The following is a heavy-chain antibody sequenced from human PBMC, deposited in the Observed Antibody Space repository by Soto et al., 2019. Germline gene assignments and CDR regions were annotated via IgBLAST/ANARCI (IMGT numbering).Heavy chain of an antibody. D-gene: IGHD1-26*01. CDR3: ARDFIVGAPDYFDY. V-gene: IGHV3-30*04. CDR1: GFTFSDYP. J-gene: IGHJ4*02. CDR2: ISYDGRVK. Sequence: QVQLVESGGGVVQPGRSLSLSCAASGFTFSDYPMHWVRQAPGKGLEWVAVISYDGRVKYYVDSVKGRFTISRDDSXNTLDLQMNRLRVDDTAVYYCARDFIVGAPDYFDYWGQGTLVTVSS.